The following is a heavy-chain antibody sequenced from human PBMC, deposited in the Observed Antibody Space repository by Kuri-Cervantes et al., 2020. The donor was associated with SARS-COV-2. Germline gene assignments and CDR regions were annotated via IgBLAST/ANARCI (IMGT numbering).Heavy chain of an antibody. Sequence: GGSLRLSCAASGFTFSSYEMNWVRQAPGKGLEWVSYISSSSSYIYYADSVKGRFTISRDNAKNSLYLQMNSLRAEDTAVYYCARYYYDSSGFPYYFDYWGQGTLVTVSS. CDR3: ARYYYDSSGFPYYFDY. CDR2: ISSSSSYI. V-gene: IGHV3-21*05. D-gene: IGHD3-22*01. CDR1: GFTFSSYE. J-gene: IGHJ4*02.